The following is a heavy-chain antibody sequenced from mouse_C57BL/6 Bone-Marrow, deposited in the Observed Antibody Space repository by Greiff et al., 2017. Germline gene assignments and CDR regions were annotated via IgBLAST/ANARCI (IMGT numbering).Heavy chain of an antibody. J-gene: IGHJ3*01. V-gene: IGHV1-54*01. CDR2: SKPGSGGT. CDR3: ARGYYYVSSAAWFAY. D-gene: IGHD1-1*01. Sequence: VKLQQSGAELVRPGTSVKVSCKASGYAFTNYLIECVKRRPGQGLEGIGVSKPGSGGTTYNEELKGKATLSADKSPSTAYMQLSSLTSEDSAVYFWARGYYYVSSAAWFAYWGQGLWSLSLQ. CDR1: GYAFTNYL.